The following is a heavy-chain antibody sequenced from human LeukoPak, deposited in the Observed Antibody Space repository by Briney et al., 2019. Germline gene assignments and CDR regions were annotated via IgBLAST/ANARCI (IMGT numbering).Heavy chain of an antibody. CDR3: ARDPEQLGWFDP. V-gene: IGHV1-69*01. CDR2: IIPIFGTA. CDR1: GGTFSSYA. D-gene: IGHD6-6*01. Sequence: SVKVSCKASGGTFSSYAISWVRQAPGQGLEWMGGIIPIFGTANYAQKFQGRATITADESTSTAYMKLSSLRSEDTAVYYCARDPEQLGWFDPWGQGTLVTVSS. J-gene: IGHJ5*02.